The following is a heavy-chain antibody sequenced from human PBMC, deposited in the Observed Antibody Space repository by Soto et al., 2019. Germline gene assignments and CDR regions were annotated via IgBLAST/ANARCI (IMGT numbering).Heavy chain of an antibody. J-gene: IGHJ4*02. Sequence: GASVKVSCKASGYTFTTYDINWVRQAAGQGLVWMGWMNPNSGNTGYAQKFQDRVTMTRDTSISTAYMELSDLRSEDMAVYYCARGQYFSDSSGYDDYWGQGTQVTVSS. CDR2: MNPNSGNT. V-gene: IGHV1-8*02. CDR1: GYTFTTYD. CDR3: ARGQYFSDSSGYDDY. D-gene: IGHD3-22*01.